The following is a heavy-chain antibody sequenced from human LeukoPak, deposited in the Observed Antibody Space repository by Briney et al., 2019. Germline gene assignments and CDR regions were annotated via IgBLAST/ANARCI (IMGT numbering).Heavy chain of an antibody. V-gene: IGHV4-39*01. CDR1: GGSISSSSYY. CDR3: ARNNTLMMYPRGGEDKGFDY. D-gene: IGHD2-8*01. J-gene: IGHJ4*02. Sequence: SETLSLTCTVSGGSISSSSYYWGWIRQPPGKGLEWIGSIYYSGSTPYNPSLKSRVTISVDTSKNEFSLKLTSVSAADTAVYYCARNNTLMMYPRGGEDKGFDYWGQGTLVTVSS. CDR2: IYYSGST.